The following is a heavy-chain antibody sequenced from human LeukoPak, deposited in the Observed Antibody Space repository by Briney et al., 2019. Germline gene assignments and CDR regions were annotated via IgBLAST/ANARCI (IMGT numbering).Heavy chain of an antibody. J-gene: IGHJ4*02. D-gene: IGHD5-24*01. CDR3: ARGPDGYNSHFDY. V-gene: IGHV3-30-3*01. CDR1: GFTFSDYA. CDR2: IYYDGSKK. Sequence: GSLRLSCVASGFTFSDYAMHWVRQAPGKGLEWAAVIYYDGSKKYYADSVEGRFTISRDNSKSTLYLHMKSLRVEDTAVYYCARGPDGYNSHFDYWGQGTLVTVSS.